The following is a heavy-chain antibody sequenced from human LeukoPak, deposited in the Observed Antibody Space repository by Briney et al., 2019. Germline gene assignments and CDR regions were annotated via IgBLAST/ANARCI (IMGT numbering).Heavy chain of an antibody. Sequence: GGSLRLSCAASGFTFSGYAMGWVRQAPGKGLEWVSGISDAGGSTYYADSVKGRLTISRDNSKNTLYLQMNNLRAEDTAVYYCAKVQYSSLDYWGQGTLVTVSS. CDR3: AKVQYSSLDY. CDR2: ISDAGGST. J-gene: IGHJ4*02. V-gene: IGHV3-23*01. D-gene: IGHD3-22*01. CDR1: GFTFSGYA.